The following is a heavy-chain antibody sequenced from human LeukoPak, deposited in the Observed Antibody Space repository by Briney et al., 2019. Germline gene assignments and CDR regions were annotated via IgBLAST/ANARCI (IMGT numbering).Heavy chain of an antibody. Sequence: GGSLRLSCAASGFTFSSYSMNWVRQAPGKGLEWVSSISSSSSYIYYADSVKGRFTISRDNAKNSLYLRMNSLRAEDTAVYYCARGASVYYYYGMDVWGQGTTVTVSS. CDR2: ISSSSSYI. CDR1: GFTFSSYS. CDR3: ARGASVYYYYGMDV. J-gene: IGHJ6*02. V-gene: IGHV3-21*01.